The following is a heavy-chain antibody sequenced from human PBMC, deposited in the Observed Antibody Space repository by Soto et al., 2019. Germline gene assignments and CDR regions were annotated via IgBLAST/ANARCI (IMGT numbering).Heavy chain of an antibody. CDR3: TRDIGGWGGY. Sequence: EVQLVESGGGLVQPGGSLRLSCAASGFTFSSFWMHWVRQAPGKGLEWVSRTNEDGSTINYADSVKGRFTISRDNAKNTLYLEMTSRGVEDTAVYYCTRDIGGWGGYWGPGTLVTVSS. D-gene: IGHD3-10*01. CDR2: TNEDGSTI. J-gene: IGHJ4*02. CDR1: GFTFSSFW. V-gene: IGHV3-74*01.